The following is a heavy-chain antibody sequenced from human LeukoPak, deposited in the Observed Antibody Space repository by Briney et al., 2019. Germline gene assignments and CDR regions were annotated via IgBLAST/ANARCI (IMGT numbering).Heavy chain of an antibody. D-gene: IGHD6-13*01. CDR3: ARDAGSSSVMEV. CDR2: IYYSGST. Sequence: SSETLSLTCTVSGGSISSYYWSWIRQPPGKGLEWIGYIYYSGSTNYNPSLKSRVTISVDTSKNQFSLELSSVTAADTAVYYCARDAGSSSVMEVWGQGTTVTVSS. J-gene: IGHJ6*02. CDR1: GGSISSYY. V-gene: IGHV4-59*01.